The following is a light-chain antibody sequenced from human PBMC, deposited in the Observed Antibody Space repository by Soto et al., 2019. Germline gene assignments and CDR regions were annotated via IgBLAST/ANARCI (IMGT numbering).Light chain of an antibody. CDR1: QGISSA. V-gene: IGKV1D-13*01. CDR2: DAS. J-gene: IGKJ5*01. Sequence: AIQLTQSPSSLSASVGDXVTITCRASQGISSALAWYQQKPGKAPKLLIYDASSLESGVPSRFSGSGSGTDFTLTISSLQPEDFATYYCQQFNNYPFTFGQGTRLEIK. CDR3: QQFNNYPFT.